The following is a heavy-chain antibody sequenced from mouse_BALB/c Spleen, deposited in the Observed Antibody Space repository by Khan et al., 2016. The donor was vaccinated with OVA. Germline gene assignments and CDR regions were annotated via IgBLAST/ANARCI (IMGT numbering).Heavy chain of an antibody. V-gene: IGHV9-3-1*01. J-gene: IGHJ1*01. Sequence: QVQLQQSGPELKKPGETVKISCKASGYTFTNHAMNWVKQATGKGLKWMGWINTYTGEPTYSDDFKGRFAISLETSASTAYLQINNLKNEDTATYFCARGYWYFDVWGAGTTVTVSS. CDR3: ARGYWYFDV. CDR1: GYTFTNHA. CDR2: INTYTGEP.